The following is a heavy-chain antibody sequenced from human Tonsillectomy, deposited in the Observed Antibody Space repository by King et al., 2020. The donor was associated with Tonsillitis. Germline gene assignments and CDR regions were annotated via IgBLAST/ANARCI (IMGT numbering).Heavy chain of an antibody. J-gene: IGHJ4*02. CDR2: IWYDGSNK. CDR3: ARDSLPEFGDYYYDSSARGGYFDY. Sequence: VQLVESGGGVVQPGRSLRLSCAASGFTFSSYGMHWVRQAPGKGLEWVAVIWYDGSNKYYADSVKGRFTISRDNSKNTLYLQMNSLRAEDTAVYYCARDSLPEFGDYYYDSSARGGYFDYWGQGTLVTVSS. D-gene: IGHD3-22*01. CDR1: GFTFSSYG. V-gene: IGHV3-33*01.